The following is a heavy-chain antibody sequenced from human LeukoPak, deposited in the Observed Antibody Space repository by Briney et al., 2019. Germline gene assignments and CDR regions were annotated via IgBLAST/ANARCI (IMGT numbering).Heavy chain of an antibody. V-gene: IGHV3-53*01. J-gene: IGHJ4*02. Sequence: GGSLRLSCAASGFTVSSNYMSWVCQAPGKGLEWVSVIYSGGSTYYADSVKGRFTISRDNSKNTLYLQMNSLRAEDTAVYYCAREPFWSGYYSNLHFDYWGQGTLVTVSS. CDR2: IYSGGST. D-gene: IGHD3-3*01. CDR3: AREPFWSGYYSNLHFDY. CDR1: GFTVSSNY.